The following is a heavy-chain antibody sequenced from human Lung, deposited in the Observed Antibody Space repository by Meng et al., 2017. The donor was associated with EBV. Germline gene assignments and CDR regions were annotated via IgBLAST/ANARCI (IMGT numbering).Heavy chain of an antibody. CDR3: ARDLWPHIVVVTAPSEF. D-gene: IGHD2-21*02. CDR2: LIPVLNKA. CDR1: GGYFSTYT. Sequence: QVQLVQSGAEVKKPGSSVKVACRTSGGYFSTYTFSWVPQAPGQGLEWMGGLIPVLNKAKSAPRFQDRVTFTADETTTTAYMELSSLTFEDTAVYFCARDLWPHIVVVTAPSEFWGPGTLVTVS. J-gene: IGHJ4*02. V-gene: IGHV1-69*10.